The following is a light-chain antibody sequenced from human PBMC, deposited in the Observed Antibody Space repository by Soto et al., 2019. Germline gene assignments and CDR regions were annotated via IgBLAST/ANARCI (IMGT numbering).Light chain of an antibody. CDR2: EVS. CDR1: NSDVGGYNY. Sequence: QSVLTQPASVSGSPGQSITISCTGTNSDVGGYNYVSWYQQHPGKAPKLVIYEVSNRPSGVSNRFSGSKSGNTASLTISGLQAEDEADYYCSSYTITNTVIFGGGTKLTVL. J-gene: IGLJ2*01. CDR3: SSYTITNTVI. V-gene: IGLV2-14*01.